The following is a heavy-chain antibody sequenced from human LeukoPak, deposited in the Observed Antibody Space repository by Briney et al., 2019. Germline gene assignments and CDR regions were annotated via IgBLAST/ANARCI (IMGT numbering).Heavy chain of an antibody. CDR2: ISAYNGNT. J-gene: IGHJ6*02. Sequence: GASVKVSCKASGYTFTSYGISWVRQAPGQGLEWMGWISAYNGNTNYAQKLQGRVTMTTDTSTSTAYMELRSLRSDDTAVYYCAGGYSSGWYFYYYYGMDVWGQGTTVTVSS. V-gene: IGHV1-18*01. CDR3: AGGYSSGWYFYYYYGMDV. D-gene: IGHD6-19*01. CDR1: GYTFTSYG.